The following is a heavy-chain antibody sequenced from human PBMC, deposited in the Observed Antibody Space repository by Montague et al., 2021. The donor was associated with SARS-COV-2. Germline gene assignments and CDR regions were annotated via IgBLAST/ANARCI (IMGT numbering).Heavy chain of an antibody. CDR1: GVSITSYY. Sequence: SETLSLTCSISGVSITSYYWSWVRQPAGKGLEWIGHIYASGSTNYSPSLKSRVRLPIDNPKYQFSLKLESLTAADTAVYYCVRDGGNWYYFDYWGQGALVTVSS. J-gene: IGHJ4*02. V-gene: IGHV4-4*07. CDR2: IYASGST. D-gene: IGHD3-16*01. CDR3: VRDGGNWYYFDY.